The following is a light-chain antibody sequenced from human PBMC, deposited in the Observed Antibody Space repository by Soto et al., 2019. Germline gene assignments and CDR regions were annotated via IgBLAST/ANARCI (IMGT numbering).Light chain of an antibody. V-gene: IGLV2-14*01. Sequence: QSALTQPASVSGSPGQSITISCTGTSSDVGGYNYVSWYQQHPGKAPKLLIYDVSDRPSGVSNRFSGSKSDNTASLTISGLQAEDEADYYCSSYTYTTTLVVFGGGTKLTV. CDR1: SSDVGGYNY. J-gene: IGLJ2*01. CDR3: SSYTYTTTLVV. CDR2: DVS.